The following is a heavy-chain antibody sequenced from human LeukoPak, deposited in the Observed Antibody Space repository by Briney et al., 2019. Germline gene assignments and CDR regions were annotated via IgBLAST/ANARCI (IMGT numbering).Heavy chain of an antibody. J-gene: IGHJ4*02. CDR1: GFTFSSYS. D-gene: IGHD6-13*01. V-gene: IGHV3-48*01. Sequence: GGSLRLSCAASGFTFSSYSMNWVRQAPGKGLEWVSYISSSSSTIYYADSVKGRFTISRDNAKNSPYLQMNSLRAEDTAVYYCARDYSSSWYPEYFDYWGQGTLVTVSS. CDR3: ARDYSSSWYPEYFDY. CDR2: ISSSSSTI.